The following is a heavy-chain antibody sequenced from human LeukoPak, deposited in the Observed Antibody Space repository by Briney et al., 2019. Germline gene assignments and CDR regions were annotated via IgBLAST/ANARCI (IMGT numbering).Heavy chain of an antibody. CDR2: IYHSGST. D-gene: IGHD3-3*01. CDR3: ARDDFMDV. V-gene: IGHV4-30-2*01. Sequence: SETLSLTCTVSGGSISSGGYYWSWIRQPPGKGLEWIGYIYHSGSTYYNPSLKSRVTISVDRSKNQFSLKLSSVTAADTAVYYCARDDFMDVWGKGTTVTVSS. J-gene: IGHJ6*04. CDR1: GGSISSGGYY.